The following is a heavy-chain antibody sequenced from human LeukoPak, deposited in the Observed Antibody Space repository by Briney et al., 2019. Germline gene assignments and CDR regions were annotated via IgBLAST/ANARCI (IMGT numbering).Heavy chain of an antibody. Sequence: ASVKVSCKASGYTFTGYYMHWVRQAPGQGLEWMGRINPNSGGTNYAQKFRGRVTMTRDTSISTAYMELSRLRSDDTAVYYCARGPYSGSRTPFDYWGQGTLVTVSS. V-gene: IGHV1-2*06. J-gene: IGHJ4*02. CDR1: GYTFTGYY. CDR2: INPNSGGT. D-gene: IGHD1-26*01. CDR3: ARGPYSGSRTPFDY.